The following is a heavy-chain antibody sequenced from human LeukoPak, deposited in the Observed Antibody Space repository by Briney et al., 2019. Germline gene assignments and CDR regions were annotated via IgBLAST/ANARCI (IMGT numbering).Heavy chain of an antibody. D-gene: IGHD3-10*01. CDR3: ARGLGSGSYYRY. CDR2: INPSGGSA. J-gene: IGHJ4*02. V-gene: IGHV1-46*01. CDR1: VYTFTSYY. Sequence: GASVKVSCKASVYTFTSYYMHWVRQAPGQGREWMGIINPSGGSASYAQKFQGRITMTRDTSATTVYMELSSLTSEDTAVYYCARGLGSGSYYRYWGQGTLVTVSS.